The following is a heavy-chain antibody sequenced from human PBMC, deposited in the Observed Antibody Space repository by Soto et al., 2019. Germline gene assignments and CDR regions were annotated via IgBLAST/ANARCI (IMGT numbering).Heavy chain of an antibody. Sequence: SETLSLTCTVSGRSVSSGSYYWSWIRQPPGKGLEWIGYIYYSGSTNYNPSLKSRVTTSVDTSKNQSSLKLSSVTAADTAVYYCAIYCSRGSCRPWWDFDIWGQGTMVTVSS. CDR3: AIYCSRGSCRPWWDFDI. V-gene: IGHV4-61*01. D-gene: IGHD2-15*01. J-gene: IGHJ3*02. CDR1: GRSVSSGSYY. CDR2: IYYSGST.